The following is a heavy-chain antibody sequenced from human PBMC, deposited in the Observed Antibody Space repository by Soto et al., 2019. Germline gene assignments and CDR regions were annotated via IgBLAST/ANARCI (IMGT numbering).Heavy chain of an antibody. Sequence: PSETLSLTCTVSGGSISSYYWSWIRQPPGKGLEWIGYIYYSGSTNYNPSLKSRVTISVDTSKNQFSLKLSSVTAADTAVYYCARDNSYGDYNWFEPWGQGTLVTVSS. CDR1: GGSISSYY. CDR2: IYYSGST. D-gene: IGHD4-17*01. CDR3: ARDNSYGDYNWFEP. V-gene: IGHV4-59*01. J-gene: IGHJ5*02.